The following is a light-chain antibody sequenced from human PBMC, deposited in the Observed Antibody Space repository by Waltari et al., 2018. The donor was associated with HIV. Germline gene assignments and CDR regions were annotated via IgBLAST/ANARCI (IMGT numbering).Light chain of an antibody. CDR2: DTS. CDR1: QTISGF. Sequence: EIVLTQSPATLSLYPGERATLSCRASQTISGFLVWYQQKPGQAPRLVMYDTSTRATGIPARFSGSGSGTDFTLTISSLEPEDFAVYYCQQRKNWPLTFGGGTKLEIK. V-gene: IGKV3-11*01. CDR3: QQRKNWPLT. J-gene: IGKJ4*01.